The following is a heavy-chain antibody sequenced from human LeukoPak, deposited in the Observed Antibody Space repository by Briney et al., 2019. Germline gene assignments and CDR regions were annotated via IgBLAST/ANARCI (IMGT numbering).Heavy chain of an antibody. D-gene: IGHD6-13*01. CDR3: ANIAAAVDY. CDR1: GFTFSSYS. Sequence: AGGSLRLSCAASGFTFSSYSITWVRQAPGKGLEWVSSISSSSSYIYYADSVKGRLTISRDNAKNSLYLQMNSLRAEDTAVYYCANIAAAVDYWGQGTLVTVSS. CDR2: ISSSSSYI. V-gene: IGHV3-21*01. J-gene: IGHJ4*02.